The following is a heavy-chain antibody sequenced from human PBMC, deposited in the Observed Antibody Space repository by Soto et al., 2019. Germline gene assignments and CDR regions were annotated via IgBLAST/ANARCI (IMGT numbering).Heavy chain of an antibody. V-gene: IGHV4-34*01. CDR3: ARVIRSGYSYGYGVYYYGMDV. Sequence: SETLSLTCAVYGGSFSGYYWSWIRQPPGKGLEWIGEINHSGSTNYNPFLKSRVTISVDTSKNQFSLKLSSVTAADTAVYYCARVIRSGYSYGYGVYYYGMDVWGQGTTVTVSS. D-gene: IGHD5-18*01. CDR2: INHSGST. J-gene: IGHJ6*02. CDR1: GGSFSGYY.